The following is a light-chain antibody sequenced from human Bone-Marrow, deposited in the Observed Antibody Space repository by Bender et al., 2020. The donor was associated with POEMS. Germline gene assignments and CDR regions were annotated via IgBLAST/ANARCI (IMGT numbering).Light chain of an antibody. J-gene: IGLJ1*01. CDR1: SSDVGGYNY. V-gene: IGLV2-14*01. CDR2: DVS. Sequence: QSALTQPASVSGSPGQSLTISCTGTSSDVGGYNYVSWYQQHPGKAPKVIIYDVSNRPSGVSNRFSGSKSGNTASLTISGLQAEDEADYHCSSYTSSSTPYVFGTGTKVTVL. CDR3: SSYTSSSTPYV.